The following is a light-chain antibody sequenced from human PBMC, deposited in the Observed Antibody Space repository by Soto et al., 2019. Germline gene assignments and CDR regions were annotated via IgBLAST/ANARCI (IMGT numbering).Light chain of an antibody. CDR3: QQYDGSPVIT. V-gene: IGKV3-20*01. J-gene: IGKJ5*01. CDR2: GAS. Sequence: VITQSPATVSVSTGERATLSCRASQSVSSNLAWYQQKPGQVPRLLIYGASSRATGIPDRFSGSGSGTDFTLTISRLEPEDFATYYCQQYDGSPVITSGQGTRPEI. CDR1: QSVSSN.